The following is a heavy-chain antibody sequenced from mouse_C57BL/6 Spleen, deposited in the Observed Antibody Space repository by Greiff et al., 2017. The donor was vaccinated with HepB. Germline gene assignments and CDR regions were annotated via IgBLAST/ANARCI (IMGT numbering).Heavy chain of an antibody. V-gene: IGHV14-2*01. D-gene: IGHD4-1*01. Sequence: EVQLQQSGAELVKPGASVKLSCTASGFNIKDYYMHWVKQRTEQGLEWIGRIDPEDGETKYAPNFQGKATITADTSSNTAYLQLSSLTSEDTAVYYCAKTGTEDWGQGTLVTVSA. CDR1: GFNIKDYY. J-gene: IGHJ3*01. CDR3: AKTGTED. CDR2: IDPEDGET.